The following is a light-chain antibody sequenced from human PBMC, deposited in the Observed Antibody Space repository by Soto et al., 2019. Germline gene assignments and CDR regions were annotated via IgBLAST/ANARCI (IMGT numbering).Light chain of an antibody. Sequence: QSVLTQPPSVSGAPGRRVTISCTGSSSNIGAGYDVHWYQQLPGTAPKLLIYDVYNRPSGVSHRFSGSKSGDTASLTISGLQAEDEADYYCTSYTSSTPFYVFGTGTKVTVL. CDR3: TSYTSSTPFYV. CDR2: DVY. J-gene: IGLJ1*01. CDR1: SSNIGAGYD. V-gene: IGLV1-40*01.